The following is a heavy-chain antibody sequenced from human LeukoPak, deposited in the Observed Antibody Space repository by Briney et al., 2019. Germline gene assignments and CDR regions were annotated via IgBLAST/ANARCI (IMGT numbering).Heavy chain of an antibody. CDR2: INPSGGST. V-gene: IGHV1-46*01. D-gene: IGHD3-3*01. J-gene: IGHJ4*02. CDR1: GYTFTSYY. CDR3: ARAEGITIFGVVTHSYYFDY. Sequence: ASVKVSCTASGYTFTSYYMHWVRQAPGQGLEWMGIINPSGGSTSYAQKFQGRVTMTRDTSTSTVYMELSSLRSEDTAVYYCARAEGITIFGVVTHSYYFDYWGQGTLVTVSS.